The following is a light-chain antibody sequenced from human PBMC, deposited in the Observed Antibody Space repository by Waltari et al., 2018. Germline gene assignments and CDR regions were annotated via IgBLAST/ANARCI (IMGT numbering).Light chain of an antibody. CDR1: QDISNN. V-gene: IGKV1-33*01. J-gene: IGKJ2*01. Sequence: DIQMTQSPSSLSSSVGDRVTITCQASQDISNNLNWYQQKPGKAPKLLIYDASHLETGVPSMFSGSGSGTDFTFTISSLQPEDIATYYCQQFDNLYTFGQGTKLEIK. CDR2: DAS. CDR3: QQFDNLYT.